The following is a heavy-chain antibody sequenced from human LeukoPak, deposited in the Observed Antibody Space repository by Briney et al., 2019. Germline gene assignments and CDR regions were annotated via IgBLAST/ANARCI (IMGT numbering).Heavy chain of an antibody. CDR3: AKQEVGAAAGMKLFDY. D-gene: IGHD6-13*01. J-gene: IGHJ4*02. CDR2: ISGSGGST. CDR1: GFTFSSYA. V-gene: IGHV3-23*01. Sequence: GGSLRLSCAASGFTFSSYAMSWVRQAPGKGLEWVSAISGSGGSTYYADSVKGRFTISRDNSKNTLYLQMNGLRAEDTAVYYCAKQEVGAAAGMKLFDYWGQGTLVTVSS.